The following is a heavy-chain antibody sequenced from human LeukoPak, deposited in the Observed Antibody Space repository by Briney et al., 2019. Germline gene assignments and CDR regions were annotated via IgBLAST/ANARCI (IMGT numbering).Heavy chain of an antibody. CDR1: GYSISSGYY. D-gene: IGHD3-3*01. Sequence: PSETLSLTCTVSGYSISSGYYWGWIRQPPGKGLEWIGSIYHSGGTYYNPSLKSRVTISVDTSKNQFSLKLSSVTAADTAVYYCARAGYDFWSGYYTCYFDYWGQGTLVTVSS. CDR3: ARAGYDFWSGYYTCYFDY. V-gene: IGHV4-38-2*02. J-gene: IGHJ4*02. CDR2: IYHSGGT.